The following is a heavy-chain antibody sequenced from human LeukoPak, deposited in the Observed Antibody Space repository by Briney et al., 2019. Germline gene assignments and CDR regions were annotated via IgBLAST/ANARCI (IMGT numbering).Heavy chain of an antibody. D-gene: IGHD3-10*01. CDR2: INHSGST. CDR3: ARARRYYGPYLDY. V-gene: IGHV4-34*01. CDR1: GGSFSGYY. J-gene: IGHJ4*02. Sequence: KPSETLSLTCDVYGGSFSGYYWSWIRQPPGKGLEWIGEINHSGSTNYNPSLKSRVTISVDTSKNQFSLKLSSVTAADTAVYYCARARRYYGPYLDYWGQGTLVTVSS.